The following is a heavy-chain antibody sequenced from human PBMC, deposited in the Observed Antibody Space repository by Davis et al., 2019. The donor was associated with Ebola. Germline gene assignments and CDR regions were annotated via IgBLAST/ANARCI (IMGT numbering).Heavy chain of an antibody. Sequence: GESLKISCAASGFKFSDYGMHWVRQAPGKGLEWVAFIRSDAWTKNYAESVRGRFTISRDNSKNTLDLQMSGLQSEDTAVYYCARATEGYQLLSEALDVWGQGTTVTVSS. V-gene: IGHV3-30*02. CDR3: ARATEGYQLLSEALDV. J-gene: IGHJ3*01. D-gene: IGHD5-24*01. CDR1: GFKFSDYG. CDR2: IRSDAWTK.